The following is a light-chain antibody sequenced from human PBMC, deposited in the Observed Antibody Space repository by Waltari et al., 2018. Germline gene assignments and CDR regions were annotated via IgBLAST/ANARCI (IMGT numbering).Light chain of an antibody. Sequence: DIQMTQSPSSLSASVGDTVTITCRASQGFNNYLNWFQQKPGKPPKLLIYAATTLQSVVPSRFSGSASGTEFTLTINNLQPEDFAAYYCLQHNTYPFTFGPGTRLEIK. J-gene: IGKJ3*01. CDR1: QGFNNY. V-gene: IGKV1-17*02. CDR3: LQHNTYPFT. CDR2: AAT.